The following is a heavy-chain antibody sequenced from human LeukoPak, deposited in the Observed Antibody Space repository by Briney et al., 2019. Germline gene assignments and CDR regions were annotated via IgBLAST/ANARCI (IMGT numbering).Heavy chain of an antibody. CDR1: GFTSSRYA. CDR2: IRGSGGST. J-gene: IGHJ4*02. CDR3: AKDPPLLNFDY. V-gene: IGHV3-23*01. Sequence: GGSLCLARAASGFTSSRYALSWVRQAPGRGMEWLSAIRGSGGSTYYADSVKRRFTITRDNSKNTLYLQMNSLRAEDTVVYCCAKDPPLLNFDYWGRGTLVTVSS.